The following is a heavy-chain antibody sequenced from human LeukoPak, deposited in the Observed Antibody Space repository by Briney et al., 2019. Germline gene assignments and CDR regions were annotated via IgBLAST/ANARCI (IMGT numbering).Heavy chain of an antibody. J-gene: IGHJ1*01. CDR3: ARDTKIWFGDPIWLYFQH. Sequence: GGSLRLSCAASGFTFSSYSMNWVRQAPGKGLEWVSFISDSATTIYYVDSVKGRYTISRDNAKNSLYLQMNSLRDEDTAVYYCARDTKIWFGDPIWLYFQHWGQGTLVTVSS. CDR2: ISDSATTI. CDR1: GFTFSSYS. D-gene: IGHD3-10*01. V-gene: IGHV3-48*02.